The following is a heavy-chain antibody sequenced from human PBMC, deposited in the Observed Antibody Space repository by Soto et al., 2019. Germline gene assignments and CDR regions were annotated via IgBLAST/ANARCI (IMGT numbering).Heavy chain of an antibody. CDR1: GYTFANFG. Sequence: QVQLVHSGAEVKKPGASVKVSCKTSGYTFANFGIHWVRQAPGQGLEWMGWISAYNGDTNYAQKRQSRATMTPDTSTSTAYMELRGLRPDDTAVYYCARGASAARPDYWGQGTLVTVSS. J-gene: IGHJ4*02. CDR2: ISAYNGDT. CDR3: ARGASAARPDY. V-gene: IGHV1-18*01. D-gene: IGHD6-6*01.